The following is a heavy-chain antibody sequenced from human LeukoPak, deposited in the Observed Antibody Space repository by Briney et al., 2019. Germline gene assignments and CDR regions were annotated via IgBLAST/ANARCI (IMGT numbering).Heavy chain of an antibody. Sequence: ASVKVSCKASGYTFTGYYMHWVRQAPGQGLECMVWVNPNSGGTNYAQKFQGRVTMTRDTSISTGYMELSRLRSEDTAVYSCARAPSGWCGELLPDYWGQGTLVTVSS. V-gene: IGHV1-2*02. J-gene: IGHJ4*02. CDR2: VNPNSGGT. D-gene: IGHD3-10*01. CDR3: ARAPSGWCGELLPDY. CDR1: GYTFTGYY.